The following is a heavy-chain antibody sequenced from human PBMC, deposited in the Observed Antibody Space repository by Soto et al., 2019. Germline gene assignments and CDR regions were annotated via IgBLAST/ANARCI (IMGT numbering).Heavy chain of an antibody. J-gene: IGHJ6*02. Sequence: ASVNVSFKSSGYTFTRYYMHWVRQAPGQGLECMGGINPNSGGTNYAQKFQGRVTMTRDTSISTAYMELSRLRSDDTAVYYCARTCIAVAGTKGPADCNYYYGIDVWGQGTMVTVSS. CDR3: ARTCIAVAGTKGPADCNYYYGIDV. D-gene: IGHD6-19*01. CDR2: INPNSGGT. V-gene: IGHV1-2*02. CDR1: GYTFTRYY.